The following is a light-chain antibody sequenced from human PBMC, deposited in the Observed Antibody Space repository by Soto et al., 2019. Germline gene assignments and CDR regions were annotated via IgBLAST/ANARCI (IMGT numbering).Light chain of an antibody. CDR2: DVS. J-gene: IGLJ2*01. Sequence: QSALTQPASLSGSPGQSITISCTGTSSDVGGYNYVSWYQQHPGKAPKPMIYDVSNRPSGVSNRFSGSKSGNTAALTISGLQVEDEADYYCSSYTSSSPYVVFGGGTKLTVL. CDR1: SSDVGGYNY. CDR3: SSYTSSSPYVV. V-gene: IGLV2-14*01.